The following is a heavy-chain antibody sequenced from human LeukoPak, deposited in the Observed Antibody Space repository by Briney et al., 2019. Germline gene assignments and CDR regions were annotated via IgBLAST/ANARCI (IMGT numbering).Heavy chain of an antibody. J-gene: IGHJ4*02. CDR1: TFIFSDYA. V-gene: IGHV3-23*01. D-gene: IGHD4-17*01. Sequence: GGSLRLSCAASTFIFSDYAMTWVRQAPGKGLEWVSTISGGGDATYYAHSVKGRFAVSRDNSKKTLYLQMNSLRAEDTAVYYCAKGALTTVTTWWDYWGQGTLVTVSS. CDR2: ISGGGDAT. CDR3: AKGALTTVTTWWDY.